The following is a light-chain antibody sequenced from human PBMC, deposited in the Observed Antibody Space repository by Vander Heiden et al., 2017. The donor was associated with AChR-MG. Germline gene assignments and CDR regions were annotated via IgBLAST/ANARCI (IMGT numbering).Light chain of an antibody. Sequence: SGSPGPSITISCTGTSSDVGSYNLVSWYQQHPGKAPKLMIYEGSKRPSGVSNRFSGSKSGNTASLTISGLQAEDEADYYCCSYAGSSSWVFGGGTKLTVL. V-gene: IGLV2-23*01. CDR3: CSYAGSSSWV. CDR2: EGS. J-gene: IGLJ3*02. CDR1: SSDVGSYNL.